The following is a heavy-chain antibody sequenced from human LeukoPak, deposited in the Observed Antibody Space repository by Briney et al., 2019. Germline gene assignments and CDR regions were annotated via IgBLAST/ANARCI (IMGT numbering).Heavy chain of an antibody. CDR3: AKERYGSAPDY. CDR1: GFTFSSYG. CDR2: IRYDGSNK. Sequence: PGGSLRLSCAASGFTFSSYGMHWVRQAPGKGLEWVAFIRYDGSNKYYADSVKGRFTISRDNSKNTLYLQMNSLRAEDTAVYYCAKERYGSAPDYWGQGTLVTVSS. J-gene: IGHJ4*02. D-gene: IGHD3-10*01. V-gene: IGHV3-30*02.